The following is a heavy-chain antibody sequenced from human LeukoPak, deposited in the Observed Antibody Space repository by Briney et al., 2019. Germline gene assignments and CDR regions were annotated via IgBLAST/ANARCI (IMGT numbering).Heavy chain of an antibody. V-gene: IGHV3-53*01. CDR1: GFTVSSNY. CDR3: ARDYYDSSGYYFWAFDI. Sequence: PGGSLRLFCAASGFTVSSNYMSWVRQAPGKGLEWVSVIYSGGSTYYADSVKGRFTISRGNSKNTLYLQMNSLRAEDTAVYYCARDYYDSSGYYFWAFDIWGQGTMVTVSS. D-gene: IGHD3-22*01. J-gene: IGHJ3*02. CDR2: IYSGGST.